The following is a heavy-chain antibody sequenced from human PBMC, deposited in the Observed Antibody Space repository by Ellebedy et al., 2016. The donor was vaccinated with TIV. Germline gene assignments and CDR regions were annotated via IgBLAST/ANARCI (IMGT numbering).Heavy chain of an antibody. CDR2: VSYSGST. CDR1: GGSFSNSTYY. J-gene: IGHJ4*02. V-gene: IGHV4-39*07. D-gene: IGHD3-16*01. CDR3: ARDDSFRGVTPPDY. Sequence: MPSETLSLTCTVSGGSFSNSTYYWGWIRQPPGQGLEWIGSVSYSGSTHYNPSLKSRVTISVDTTKNQFSLKLTSATVADRAVYYCARDDSFRGVTPPDYWGQGTLVTVSS.